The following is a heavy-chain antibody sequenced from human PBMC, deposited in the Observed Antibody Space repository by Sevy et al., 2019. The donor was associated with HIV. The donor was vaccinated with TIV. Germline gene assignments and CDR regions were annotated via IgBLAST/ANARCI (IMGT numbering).Heavy chain of an antibody. Sequence: GGSLRLSCAASGFPVSSNYMSWVRQAPAKGLEWVSVIYSDGSTYHADSVKGRFTISRDNSKNTLYLQMNSLRVEDTAVYYCARGKSGYGYGLDYWGQGTLVTVSS. J-gene: IGHJ4*02. CDR2: IYSDGST. V-gene: IGHV3-66*01. CDR1: GFPVSSNY. CDR3: ARGKSGYGYGLDY. D-gene: IGHD5-18*01.